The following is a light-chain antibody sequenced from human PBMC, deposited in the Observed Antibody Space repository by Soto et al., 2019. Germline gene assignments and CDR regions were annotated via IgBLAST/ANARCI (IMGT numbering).Light chain of an antibody. CDR3: QQYNNWPLT. J-gene: IGKJ4*01. V-gene: IGKV3-15*01. CDR1: QSVSSN. CDR2: GAS. Sequence: EVLMTLSPATLSMSPGETATLSCRASQSVSSNLAWYQHQPGQAPRVLIYGASTRATGFPARFSGSGSETEFTLTISSLQSEDFAVYYCQQYNNWPLTFGGGTKVDI.